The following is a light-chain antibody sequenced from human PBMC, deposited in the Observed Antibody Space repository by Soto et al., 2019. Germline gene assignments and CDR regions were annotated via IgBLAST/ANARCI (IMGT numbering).Light chain of an antibody. CDR2: KAS. V-gene: IGKV1-5*03. J-gene: IGKJ1*01. CDR1: QTIDSW. Sequence: DIQMTQSPSTLSASLGHRVTITCRASQTIDSWLAWYQQRPGKAPNLLIYKASTLASGVRSRFSGSGSGTEFTLTINSLQPDDFATYYCQQYHIYSGTFGQGTTVDIK. CDR3: QQYHIYSGT.